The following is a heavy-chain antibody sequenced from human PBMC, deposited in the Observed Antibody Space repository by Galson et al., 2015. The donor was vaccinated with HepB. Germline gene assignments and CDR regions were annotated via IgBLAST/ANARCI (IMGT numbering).Heavy chain of an antibody. D-gene: IGHD2-2*02. Sequence: SVKVSCKASGYTFTGYYMHWVRQAPGQGLEWMGWINPNSGGTNYAQKFQGRVTMTRDTSISAAYMELSRLRSDNTAVYYCARVREDIVVVPAAILGWFDPWGQGTLVTVSS. CDR1: GYTFTGYY. J-gene: IGHJ5*02. CDR2: INPNSGGT. V-gene: IGHV1-2*02. CDR3: ARVREDIVVVPAAILGWFDP.